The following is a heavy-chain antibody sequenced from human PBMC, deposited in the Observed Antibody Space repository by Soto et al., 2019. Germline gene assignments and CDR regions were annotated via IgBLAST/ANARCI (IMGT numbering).Heavy chain of an antibody. CDR1: GGSISSYY. CDR2: IYYIGNT. Sequence: SETLSLTCTVSGGSISSYYCSWIRQPPGKGLEWIGYIYYIGNTNYNPSLKSRVTISVDTSKNQFSLKLSSVTAADTAVYYCARVGGSGWYYYYGMDVWGQGTTVTVSS. J-gene: IGHJ6*02. CDR3: ARVGGSGWYYYYGMDV. D-gene: IGHD6-19*01. V-gene: IGHV4-59*01.